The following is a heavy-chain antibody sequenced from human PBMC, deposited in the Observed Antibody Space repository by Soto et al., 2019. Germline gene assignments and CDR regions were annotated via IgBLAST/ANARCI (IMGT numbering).Heavy chain of an antibody. J-gene: IGHJ4*02. CDR3: ASGRGLHLCDL. D-gene: IGHD5-18*01. CDR1: GFTVNSKY. CDR2: IYAPGST. V-gene: IGHV3-66*01. Sequence: GESLKISCAASGFTVNSKYMSWVRQAPGKGLEWISVIYAPGSTYYADSVRGRFTISRDRSKNTVYLQMNSLRAEDTAVYYCASGRGLHLCDLWGQGTLVTVSS.